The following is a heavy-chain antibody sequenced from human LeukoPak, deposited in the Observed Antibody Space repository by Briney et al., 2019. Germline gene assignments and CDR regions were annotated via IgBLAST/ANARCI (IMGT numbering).Heavy chain of an antibody. D-gene: IGHD5-24*01. CDR3: ATREMATKYYFDY. V-gene: IGHV4-39*01. J-gene: IGHJ4*02. CDR1: GGSISSSSYY. Sequence: SQTLSLTCTVSGGSISSSSYYWGWIRQPPGKGLEWIGSIYYSGSTYYNPSLKSRVTISVDTSKNQFSLKLSSVTAADAAVYYCATREMATKYYFDYWGQGTLVTVSS. CDR2: IYYSGST.